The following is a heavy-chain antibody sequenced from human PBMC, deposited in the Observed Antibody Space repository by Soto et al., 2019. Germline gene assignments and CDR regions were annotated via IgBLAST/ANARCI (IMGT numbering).Heavy chain of an antibody. Sequence: SETLSLTCTVSSGSITADYWSWIRQAPGKGLEWIGYMYYSGRTKYNPSLKSRVLISVDTYKNQFSLRLRSATAADTAMYYCARFRRILVRGVVYYNGMDVWGQGSAVTVSS. V-gene: IGHV4-59*01. J-gene: IGHJ6*02. CDR3: ARFRRILVRGVVYYNGMDV. CDR2: MYYSGRT. CDR1: SGSITADY. D-gene: IGHD3-10*01.